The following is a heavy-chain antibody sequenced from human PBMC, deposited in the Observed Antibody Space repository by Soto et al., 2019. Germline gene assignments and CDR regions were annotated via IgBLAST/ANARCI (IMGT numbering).Heavy chain of an antibody. J-gene: IGHJ4*02. V-gene: IGHV3-30*18. CDR2: ISYDGSNK. D-gene: IGHD3-9*01. CDR1: GFTFSSYG. Sequence: VGSLRLSGAASGFTFSSYGMHWVRQAPGKGLEWVAVISYDGSNKYYADSVKGRFTISRDNSKNTLYLQMNSLRAEDTAVYYCAKDRYFDSLFDYWGQGTLVTVSS. CDR3: AKDRYFDSLFDY.